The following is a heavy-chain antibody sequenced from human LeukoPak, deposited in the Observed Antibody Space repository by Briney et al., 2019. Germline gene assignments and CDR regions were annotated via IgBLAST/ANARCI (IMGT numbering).Heavy chain of an antibody. Sequence: GGSLRLSCAASGFTLSSYWVHWVRQAPGKGLVWVPRIHSGGSVSSYADSVKGRFTISRDNTKNTVSLQMNSLRAEDTAVYYCASGDSAARNDYWGQGTLVTVSS. V-gene: IGHV3-74*01. CDR2: IHSGGSVS. J-gene: IGHJ4*02. CDR1: GFTLSSYW. D-gene: IGHD6-25*01. CDR3: ASGDSAARNDY.